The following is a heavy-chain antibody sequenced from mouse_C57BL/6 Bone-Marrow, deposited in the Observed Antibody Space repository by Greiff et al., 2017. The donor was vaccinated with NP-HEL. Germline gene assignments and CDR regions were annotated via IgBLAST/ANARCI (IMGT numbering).Heavy chain of an antibody. CDR2: IVPENGDT. Sequence: VQLQQSGAELVRPGASVKLSCTASGFNIKDDYMHWVKQRPEQGLEWIGWIVPENGDTEYASKFQGKATITADTSSNTAYLQLSSLTSEDTAVYYCTGFITTVVATDYWGQGTTLTVSS. J-gene: IGHJ2*01. CDR3: TGFITTVVATDY. D-gene: IGHD1-1*01. V-gene: IGHV14-4*01. CDR1: GFNIKDDY.